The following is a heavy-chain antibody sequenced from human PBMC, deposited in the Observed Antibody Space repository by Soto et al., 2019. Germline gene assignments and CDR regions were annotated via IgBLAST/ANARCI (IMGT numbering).Heavy chain of an antibody. J-gene: IGHJ4*02. CDR2: ISAYSGDT. D-gene: IGHD5-18*01. CDR3: TSDTQDSRGGHSCSYFGF. Sequence: QVQLGQSGAEVKGPGASWRVSCKASGDTFSSYGFSWVRQAPGQGLEWVAWISAYSGDTNSAQKVQGRVTVTTDTSTSTAYMDMSNMTSDDPAIYYGTSDTQDSRGGHSCSYFGFGGQGTPVTVSS. V-gene: IGHV1-18*01. CDR1: GDTFSSYG.